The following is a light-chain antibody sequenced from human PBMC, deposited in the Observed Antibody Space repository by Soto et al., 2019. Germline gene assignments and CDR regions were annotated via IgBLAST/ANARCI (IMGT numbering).Light chain of an antibody. J-gene: IGLJ2*01. V-gene: IGLV1-40*01. CDR3: QSYDSSLSGVV. CDR1: SSNIGAGYD. Sequence: QSLLTQPPSVSGAPGQRATISCTGSSSNIGAGYDVHWYQQLPGTAPKLLIYGNNNRPSGVPDRFSGFKSGTSASLAITGLQAEDEADYYCQSYDSSLSGVVFGGGTKLTVL. CDR2: GNN.